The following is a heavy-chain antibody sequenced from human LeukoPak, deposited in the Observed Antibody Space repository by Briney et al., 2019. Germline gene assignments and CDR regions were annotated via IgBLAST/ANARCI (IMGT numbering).Heavy chain of an antibody. V-gene: IGHV4-34*01. CDR2: INHSGGT. D-gene: IGHD6-19*01. Sequence: PSETLSLTCAVYGGSFSSYYWSWLRQPPGKGLEWIGEINHSGGTNYNPSLKSRVTISVDTPKNQFSLKLSPVTAADTAVYYCASKRRYSSGRWDYYFDYWGQGTLVTVSS. J-gene: IGHJ4*02. CDR1: GGSFSSYY. CDR3: ASKRRYSSGRWDYYFDY.